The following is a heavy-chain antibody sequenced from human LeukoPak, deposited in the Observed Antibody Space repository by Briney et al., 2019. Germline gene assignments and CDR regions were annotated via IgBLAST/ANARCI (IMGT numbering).Heavy chain of an antibody. CDR3: ARESDYGGNPSDYYYYYYMDV. J-gene: IGHJ6*03. CDR1: GYTFTSYG. Sequence: GASVKVSCKASGYTFTSYGISWVRQAPGQGLEWMGWISAYNGSTNYAQKLQGRVTMTTDTSTSTAYMELRSLRSDDTAVYYCARESDYGGNPSDYYYYYYMDVWGKGTTVTVSS. D-gene: IGHD4-23*01. V-gene: IGHV1-18*01. CDR2: ISAYNGST.